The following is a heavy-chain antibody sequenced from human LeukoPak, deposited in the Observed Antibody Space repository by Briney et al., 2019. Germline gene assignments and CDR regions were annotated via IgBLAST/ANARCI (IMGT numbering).Heavy chain of an antibody. V-gene: IGHV4-30-4*02. Sequence: PSETLSLTCTVSGGSISSGDYYWSWIRQPPGKGLEWIGYIYYSGSTYYNPSLKSRVTISVDTSKNQFSLKLSSVTAADTAVYYCVRGWGGGRESYWGQGTLVTVSS. J-gene: IGHJ4*02. CDR1: GGSISSGDYY. CDR3: VRGWGGGRESY. D-gene: IGHD3-16*01. CDR2: IYYSGST.